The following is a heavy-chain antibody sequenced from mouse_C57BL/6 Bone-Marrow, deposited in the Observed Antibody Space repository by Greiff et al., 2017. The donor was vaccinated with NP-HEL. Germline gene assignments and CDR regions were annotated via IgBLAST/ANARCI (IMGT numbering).Heavy chain of an antibody. CDR3: TRYGSSHWCFEV. Sequence: VQLQQSGAELVRPGASVTLSCKASGYTFTDYEMHWVKQTPVHGLEWIGAIDPETGGTAYNQKFKGKAILTADKSSSTAYMELRSLTSEDSAVYYYTRYGSSHWCFEVWGTGTTVTVSS. D-gene: IGHD1-1*01. CDR1: GYTFTDYE. V-gene: IGHV1-15*01. CDR2: IDPETGGT. J-gene: IGHJ1*03.